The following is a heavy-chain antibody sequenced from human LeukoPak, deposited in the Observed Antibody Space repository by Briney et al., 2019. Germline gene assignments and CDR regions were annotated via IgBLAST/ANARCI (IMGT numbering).Heavy chain of an antibody. D-gene: IGHD3-3*01. V-gene: IGHV3-23*01. CDR2: IGVYDDST. J-gene: IGHJ4*02. Sequence: GGSLRLSCAASGFTFSSSAMSWVRPAPGRGLQWVTAIGVYDDSTFYADSVKGRFTISRGNSKNTLYLQMNSLRAEDTALYYCVRTNYDLLDYWGQGTLVTVFS. CDR1: GFTFSSSA. CDR3: VRTNYDLLDY.